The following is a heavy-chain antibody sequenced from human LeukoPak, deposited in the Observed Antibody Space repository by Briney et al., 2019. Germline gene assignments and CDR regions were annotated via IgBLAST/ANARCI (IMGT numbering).Heavy chain of an antibody. J-gene: IGHJ6*03. V-gene: IGHV4-4*07. CDR3: ARLKFYDSTGYSPGYYMDV. CDR1: GGSIISNY. Sequence: SETLSLTCTVSGGSIISNYWSWIRQSAGTGLEWIGRIYGSGITDYNPSLKSRVTMSLDTSRKQFSLRLTSVTAADTAVYYCARLKFYDSTGYSPGYYMDVWGKGTTVSIFS. D-gene: IGHD3-22*01. CDR2: IYGSGIT.